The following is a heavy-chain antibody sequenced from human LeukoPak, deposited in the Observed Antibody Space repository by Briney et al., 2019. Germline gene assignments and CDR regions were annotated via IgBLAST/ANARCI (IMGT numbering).Heavy chain of an antibody. Sequence: PGGSLRLSCAASGFTFDDYAMHWVRQAPGKGLEWVSGISWNSGSIGYADSVKGRFTISRDNAKNSLYLQMNSLRAEDTALYYCAKDIAPLSSGSSANWFDPWGQGTLVTVSS. CDR3: AKDIAPLSSGSSANWFDP. J-gene: IGHJ5*02. V-gene: IGHV3-9*01. CDR1: GFTFDDYA. CDR2: ISWNSGSI. D-gene: IGHD3-22*01.